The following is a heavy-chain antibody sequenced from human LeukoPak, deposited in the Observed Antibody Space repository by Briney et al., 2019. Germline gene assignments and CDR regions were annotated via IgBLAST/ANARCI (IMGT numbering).Heavy chain of an antibody. Sequence: QAGGSLRLSCAASGFTFSSYGMHWVRQAPGKGLEWVAFIRYDGSNKYYADSVKGRFTISRDTSKNTLFLQMNSLRADDTAIYYCAKAAVYSRNWTPFDDWGQGTLVIVSS. J-gene: IGHJ4*02. V-gene: IGHV3-30*02. CDR2: IRYDGSNK. D-gene: IGHD6-13*01. CDR3: AKAAVYSRNWTPFDD. CDR1: GFTFSSYG.